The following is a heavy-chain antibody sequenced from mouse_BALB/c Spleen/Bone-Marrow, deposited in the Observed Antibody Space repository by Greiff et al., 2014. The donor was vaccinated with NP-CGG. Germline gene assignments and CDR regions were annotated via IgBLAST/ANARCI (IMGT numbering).Heavy chain of an antibody. CDR1: GYSITSGYY. D-gene: IGHD1-1*01. CDR3: ARGFITTVVPFAY. CDR2: ISYDGSN. V-gene: IGHV3-6*02. J-gene: IGHJ3*01. Sequence: EVKLMESGPGLVKPSQSLSLTCSVTGYSITSGYYWNWIRQFPGNKLKWMGYISYDGSNDSNPSLKNRISITRDTSKNQFFLKLNSVTTEDTATYYCARGFITTVVPFAYWGQGTLVTVSA.